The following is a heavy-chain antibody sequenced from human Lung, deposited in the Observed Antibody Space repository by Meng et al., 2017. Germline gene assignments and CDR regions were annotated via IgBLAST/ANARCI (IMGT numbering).Heavy chain of an antibody. CDR3: VISSHN. Sequence: QLHLQESGPGLVKPSETLSLTCTISGGSITSTSSYWGWVRQPPGKGLEWIGSIYYRGSTNYNPSLKSRISMSVGMSKNQFSLKVNSVTAADTAIYYCVISSHNWGQGTLVTVSS. CDR2: IYYRGST. V-gene: IGHV4-39*07. D-gene: IGHD3-3*02. J-gene: IGHJ4*02. CDR1: GGSITSTSSY.